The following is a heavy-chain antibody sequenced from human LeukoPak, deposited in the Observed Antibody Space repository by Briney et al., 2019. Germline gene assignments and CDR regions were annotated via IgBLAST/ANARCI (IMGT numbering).Heavy chain of an antibody. CDR1: GFTFSSNA. J-gene: IGHJ4*02. D-gene: IGHD1-1*01. CDR3: AKGQELDDGVFDS. V-gene: IGHV3-23*01. Sequence: GGSLRLSCAASGFTFSSNAMTWVRQAPGKGLEWVSTIRSNGETTYNADSVKGRFTISRDNSKKTLYLQLNSLRVEDTAIYYCAKGQELDDGVFDSWGQGTLVTVSS. CDR2: IRSNGETT.